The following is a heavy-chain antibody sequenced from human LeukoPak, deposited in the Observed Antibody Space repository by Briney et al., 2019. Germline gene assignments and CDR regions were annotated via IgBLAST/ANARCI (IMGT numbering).Heavy chain of an antibody. CDR3: ATTYGDRLDFDY. CDR1: GYTFTSYA. D-gene: IGHD4-17*01. J-gene: IGHJ4*02. CDR2: INAGNGNT. Sequence: GALVKVSCKASGYTFTSYAMHWVRQAPGQRLEWMGWINAGNGNTKYSQKFQGRVTITRDTSASTAYMELSSLGSEDTAVYYCATTYGDRLDFDYWGRGTLVTVSS. V-gene: IGHV1-3*01.